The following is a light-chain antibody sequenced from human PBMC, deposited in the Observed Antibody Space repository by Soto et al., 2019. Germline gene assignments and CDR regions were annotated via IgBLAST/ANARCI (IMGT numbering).Light chain of an antibody. CDR2: KAS. J-gene: IGKJ1*01. CDR3: QQYNTYQWT. Sequence: DIQMTQSPSALSASIGDRVTITCRASQSVSSWLAWYQQKPGKAPKLLIYKASNLESGVPSRFSGSGSGTEFNLTISSLQPDDFATYYCQQYNTYQWTFGQGTKVEIK. V-gene: IGKV1-5*03. CDR1: QSVSSW.